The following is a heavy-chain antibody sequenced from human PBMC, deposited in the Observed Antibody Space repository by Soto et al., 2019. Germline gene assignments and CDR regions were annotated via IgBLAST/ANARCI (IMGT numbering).Heavy chain of an antibody. Sequence: SETLSLTCTVSGCSISIYYWSWIRQPPGKGLEWIGYIYYSGSTNYNPSLKSRVTISVDTSKNQFSLKLSSVTAADTAVYYCAREARLGGYDSYGGNVWFDPWGQGTLVTVSS. CDR1: GCSISIYY. J-gene: IGHJ5*02. D-gene: IGHD5-12*01. CDR3: AREARLGGYDSYGGNVWFDP. V-gene: IGHV4-59*01. CDR2: IYYSGST.